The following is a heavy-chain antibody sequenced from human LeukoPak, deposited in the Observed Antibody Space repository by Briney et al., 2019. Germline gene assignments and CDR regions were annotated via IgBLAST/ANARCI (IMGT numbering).Heavy chain of an antibody. CDR1: GFTVSNNY. J-gene: IGHJ3*02. CDR2: IYSGGNT. Sequence: GGSLRLSCAASGFTVSNNYMTWVRQAPGKGLEWVSIIYSGGNTYYADSVKGRFTISRDNSKNTLYLQMNSLRAEDTAVYYCETPIIGRDDAFDIWGQGTTVTVSS. D-gene: IGHD2/OR15-2a*01. CDR3: ETPIIGRDDAFDI. V-gene: IGHV3-53*01.